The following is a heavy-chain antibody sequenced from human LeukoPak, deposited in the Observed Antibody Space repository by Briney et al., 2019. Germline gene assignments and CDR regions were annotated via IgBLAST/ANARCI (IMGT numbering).Heavy chain of an antibody. CDR3: ARDSRGSGSYHDAFDI. J-gene: IGHJ3*02. Sequence: SETLSLTCTVSGGSISSYYWGWIRQPPGKGLEWIGYIYYSGSTNYNPSLKSRVTISVDTSKNQFSLKLSSVTAADTAVYYCARDSRGSGSYHDAFDIWGQGTMVTVSS. CDR1: GGSISSYY. CDR2: IYYSGST. V-gene: IGHV4-59*01. D-gene: IGHD1-26*01.